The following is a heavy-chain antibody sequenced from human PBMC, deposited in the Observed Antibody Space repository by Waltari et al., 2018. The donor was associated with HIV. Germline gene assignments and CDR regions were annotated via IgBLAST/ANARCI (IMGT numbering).Heavy chain of an antibody. Sequence: EVQLVESGGGLVQPGGSLRLSCAASGVTFSSYWMHWVRQAPGKVLVWVSRINSEWSSISYEDAGTGRFTIARDNAKNTLYLQMNSLRAEDTAVYYCARWATRFDPWGQGTLVTVSS. CDR1: GVTFSSYW. CDR2: INSEWSSI. J-gene: IGHJ5*02. CDR3: ARWATRFDP. V-gene: IGHV3-74*01.